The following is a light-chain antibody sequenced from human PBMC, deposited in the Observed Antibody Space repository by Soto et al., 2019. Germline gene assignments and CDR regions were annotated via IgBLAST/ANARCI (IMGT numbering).Light chain of an antibody. V-gene: IGLV2-8*01. CDR1: SSDVGGYNY. CDR3: SSYAGSYV. J-gene: IGLJ1*01. Sequence: QSVLTQPPSASGSPGQSVTISCTGTSSDVGGYNYVSWYQQHPGKAPKLMIYEVSKRPSGVPGRFSGSKSGNTASLTVSGLQAEDEADYYCSSYAGSYVFGTGTKVTVL. CDR2: EVS.